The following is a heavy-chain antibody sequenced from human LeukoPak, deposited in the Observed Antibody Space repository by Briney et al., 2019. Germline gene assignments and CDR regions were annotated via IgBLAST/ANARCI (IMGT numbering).Heavy chain of an antibody. CDR2: IYYSGST. J-gene: IGHJ5*02. Sequence: SETLSLTCTVSGGSISSYYWNWIRQPPGKGLEWIGYIYYSGSTNYNPSLRSRVSISVDTSKKQFSLKLSSVTAADTAVYYCARQGEYCSSTSCYYNWFDPWGQGTLVTVSS. V-gene: IGHV4-59*01. D-gene: IGHD2-2*01. CDR3: ARQGEYCSSTSCYYNWFDP. CDR1: GGSISSYY.